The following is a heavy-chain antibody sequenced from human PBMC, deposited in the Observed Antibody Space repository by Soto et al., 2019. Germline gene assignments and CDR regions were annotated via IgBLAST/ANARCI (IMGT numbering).Heavy chain of an antibody. Sequence: HPGGSLRLSCAASGFTFSSYGMHWVRQAPGKGLEWVAVIWYDGSNKYYADSVKGRFTISRDNSKNTLYLQMNSLRAEDTAVYYCARAQLAVAGITVIDYWGQGTLVTVSS. J-gene: IGHJ4*02. CDR2: IWYDGSNK. D-gene: IGHD6-19*01. V-gene: IGHV3-33*01. CDR3: ARAQLAVAGITVIDY. CDR1: GFTFSSYG.